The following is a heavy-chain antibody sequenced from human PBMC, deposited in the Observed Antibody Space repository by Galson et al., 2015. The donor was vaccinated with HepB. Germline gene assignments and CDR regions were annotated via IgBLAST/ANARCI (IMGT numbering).Heavy chain of an antibody. CDR3: AREWRGYSSGWSLLYGALGGDY. CDR2: IIPILGIA. CDR1: GGTFSSYA. V-gene: IGHV1-69*10. Sequence: SVKVSCKASGGTFSSYAISWVRQAPGQGLEWMGGIIPILGIANYAQKFQGRVTITADKSTSTAYMELSSLRSEDTAVYYCAREWRGYSSGWSLLYGALGGDYWGQGTLVTVSS. D-gene: IGHD6-19*01. J-gene: IGHJ4*02.